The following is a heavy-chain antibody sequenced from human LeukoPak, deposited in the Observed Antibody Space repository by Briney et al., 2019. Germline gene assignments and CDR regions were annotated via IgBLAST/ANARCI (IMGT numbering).Heavy chain of an antibody. J-gene: IGHJ5*02. CDR1: GGSISTHY. D-gene: IGHD6-13*01. Sequence: MPSETLSLTCTVSGGSISTHYYSWIRQPAGKGLEWIGRIYGSGSTNYNPSLMSRVTMSLDTSKNRFSLKLSSVNAVDTAVYYCARGQQLAPFDAWGQGTLVTVSS. CDR2: IYGSGST. CDR3: ARGQQLAPFDA. V-gene: IGHV4-4*07.